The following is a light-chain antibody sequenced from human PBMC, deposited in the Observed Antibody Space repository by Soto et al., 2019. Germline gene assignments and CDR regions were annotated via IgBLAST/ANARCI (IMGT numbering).Light chain of an antibody. CDR1: SSDVGSYNL. Sequence: QSALTQPASVSGSPGQSITISCTGTSSDVGSYNLVSWYQQHPGKAHKLMIYEVSKRPSGVSNRFSGSKSGNTASLTSSGLQAEDEADYYCCSYAGSSTYVFGTGTKVTVL. J-gene: IGLJ1*01. CDR2: EVS. CDR3: CSYAGSSTYV. V-gene: IGLV2-23*02.